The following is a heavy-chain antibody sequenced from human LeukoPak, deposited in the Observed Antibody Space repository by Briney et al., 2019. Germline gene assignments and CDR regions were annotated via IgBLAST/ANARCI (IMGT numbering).Heavy chain of an antibody. CDR2: ISVYNGNT. Sequence: GASVKVSCKASGYTFTSYGISWVRQAPGQGLEWMGWISVYNGNTNYAQKLQGRVTLTTDTSTSTAYMELRSLRSDDTAVYYCARDRRDILTGPQSSDAFDIWGQGTMVTVSS. J-gene: IGHJ3*02. CDR3: ARDRRDILTGPQSSDAFDI. V-gene: IGHV1-18*01. D-gene: IGHD3-9*01. CDR1: GYTFTSYG.